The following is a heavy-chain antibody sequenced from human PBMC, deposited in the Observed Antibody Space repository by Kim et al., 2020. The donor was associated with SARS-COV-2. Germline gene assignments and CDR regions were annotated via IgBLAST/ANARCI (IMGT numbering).Heavy chain of an antibody. CDR1: GFTFSSYG. V-gene: IGHV3-30*18. Sequence: GGSLRLSCAASGFTFSSYGMHWVRQAPGKGLEWVAVISYDGSNKYYADSVKGRFTISRDNSKNTLYLQMNSLRAEDTAVYYCAKDQNAPRGGWYSRDYYYGMDVWGQGTTVTVSS. CDR2: ISYDGSNK. CDR3: AKDQNAPRGGWYSRDYYYGMDV. D-gene: IGHD6-19*01. J-gene: IGHJ6*02.